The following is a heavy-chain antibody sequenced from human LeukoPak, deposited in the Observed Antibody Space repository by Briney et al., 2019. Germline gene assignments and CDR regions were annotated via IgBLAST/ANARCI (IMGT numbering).Heavy chain of an antibody. CDR3: AKRGGGCTNGVCFNWFDS. CDR2: IGGSGGTT. CDR1: GFTFTSYA. J-gene: IGHJ5*01. V-gene: IGHV3-23*01. Sequence: GGPLRPSCAASGFTFTSYAMSWVRQAPGKGLEWVSVIGGSGGTTDYADSVKGRFTISRDTSKNTLYLQMNSLRADDTAVYYCAKRGGGCTNGVCFNWFDSWGQGTLVTVSS. D-gene: IGHD2-8*01.